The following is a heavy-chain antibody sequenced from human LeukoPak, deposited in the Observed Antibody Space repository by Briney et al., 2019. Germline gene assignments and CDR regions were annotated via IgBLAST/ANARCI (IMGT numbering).Heavy chain of an antibody. Sequence: ASVKVSCKVSGYTLTELSMHWVRQAPGKGLEWMGGFDPEDGETIYAQKFQGRVTMTEDTSTDTAYMELSSLRSEDTAVYYCARGVAVAGTTNWFDPWGQGTLVTVSS. D-gene: IGHD6-19*01. CDR2: FDPEDGET. CDR3: ARGVAVAGTTNWFDP. J-gene: IGHJ5*02. V-gene: IGHV1-24*01. CDR1: GYTLTELS.